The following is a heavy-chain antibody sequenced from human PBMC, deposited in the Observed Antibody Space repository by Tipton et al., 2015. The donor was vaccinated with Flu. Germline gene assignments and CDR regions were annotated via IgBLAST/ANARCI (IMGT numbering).Heavy chain of an antibody. CDR3: ARAPSAYDFWSPP. CDR2: INHSGST. V-gene: IGHV4-34*01. D-gene: IGHD3-3*01. J-gene: IGHJ5*02. CDR1: GGSFSGYY. Sequence: TLSLTCAVYGGSFSGYYWSWIRQPPGKGLEWIGEINHSGSTNYNPSLKSRVTISVDTSKNQFSLKLSSVTAADTAVYYCARAPSAYDFWSPPWGQGTLVTVSS.